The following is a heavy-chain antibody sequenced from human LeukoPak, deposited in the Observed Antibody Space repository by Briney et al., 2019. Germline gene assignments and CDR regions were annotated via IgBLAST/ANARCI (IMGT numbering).Heavy chain of an antibody. V-gene: IGHV1-58*01. J-gene: IGHJ4*02. CDR2: IVVGSGNT. D-gene: IGHD6-19*01. Sequence: VASVKVSCKASGFTFTSSAVQWVRQARGQRLEWIGWIVVGSGNTNYAQKFQERVTITRDMSTSTAYMELRSLRSDDTAECYCARDQEYSTGWFDYWGQGTLVTVSS. CDR1: GFTFTSSA. CDR3: ARDQEYSTGWFDY.